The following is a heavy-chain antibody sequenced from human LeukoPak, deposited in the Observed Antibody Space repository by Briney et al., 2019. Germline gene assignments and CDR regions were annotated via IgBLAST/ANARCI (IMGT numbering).Heavy chain of an antibody. CDR2: IYYSGST. D-gene: IGHD4-23*01. CDR1: GGSISSYY. CDR3: ARDMGVVTPYWYFDL. J-gene: IGHJ2*01. Sequence: PSETLSLTCTVSGGSISSYYWSWIRQPPGKGLEWIGYIYYSGSTNYNPSLKSRVTISVDTSKNQFSLKLSSVTAADTAVYYCARDMGVVTPYWYFDLWGRGTLVTVSS. V-gene: IGHV4-59*01.